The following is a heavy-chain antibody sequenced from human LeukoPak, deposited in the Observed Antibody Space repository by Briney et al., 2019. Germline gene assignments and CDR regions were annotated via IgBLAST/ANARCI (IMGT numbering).Heavy chain of an antibody. CDR1: GGSIGTYY. J-gene: IGHJ6*03. CDR2: IYVTGST. CDR3: ARHIGGGIEDMDI. D-gene: IGHD3-16*02. V-gene: IGHV4-59*08. Sequence: SETLSLTCTVSGGSIGTYYWSWIRQSPGKGLEWIGYIYVTGSTRYNPYLQSRVTISVDTSRNQFFLKMSSVTAADTAVYYCARHIGGGIEDMDIWGKGTKVTVSS.